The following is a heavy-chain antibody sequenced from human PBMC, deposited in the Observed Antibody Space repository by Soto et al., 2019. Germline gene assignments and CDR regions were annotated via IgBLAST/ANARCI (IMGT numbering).Heavy chain of an antibody. V-gene: IGHV4-59*01. CDR1: GGSISSYY. CDR3: ARRRAYGSGYFDY. D-gene: IGHD3-10*01. Sequence: QVQLQESGPGLVKPSETLSLTCTVSGGSISSYYWSWIRQPPGKGLEWIGYIHNSGSTNYNPSLTSRVNISIDTSNDQFSLKLSSVTDADTAMYYCARRRAYGSGYFDYWGRGTLVTVSS. CDR2: IHNSGST. J-gene: IGHJ4*02.